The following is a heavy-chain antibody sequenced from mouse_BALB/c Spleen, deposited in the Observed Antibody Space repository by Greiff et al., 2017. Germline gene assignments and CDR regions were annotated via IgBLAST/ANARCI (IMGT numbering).Heavy chain of an antibody. CDR3: ARDPSNSGSDYYAMDY. J-gene: IGHJ4*01. CDR2: ISYDGSN. CDR1: GYSITSGYY. V-gene: IGHV3-6*02. Sequence: EVKLQESGPGLVKPSQSLSLTCSVTGYSITSGYYWNWIRQFPGNKLEWMGYISYDGSNNYNPSLKNRISITRDTSKNQFFLKLNSVTTEDTATYYCARDPSNSGSDYYAMDYWGQGTSVTVSS. D-gene: IGHD1-1*01.